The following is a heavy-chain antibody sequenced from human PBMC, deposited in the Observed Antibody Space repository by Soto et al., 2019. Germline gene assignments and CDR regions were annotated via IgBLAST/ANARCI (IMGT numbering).Heavy chain of an antibody. D-gene: IGHD3-9*01. J-gene: IGHJ6*02. CDR1: GFTFSSYA. CDR2: ISGSGGST. Sequence: EVQLLESGGGLVQPGGSLRLSCAASGFTFSSYAMSWVRQAPGKGLEWVSAISGSGGSTYYADSVKGRFTISRDNSKNTLYLQMNSLRAEDTAVYYCAKNVWGITIFGGMDVWCQGTTVTVSS. CDR3: AKNVWGITIFGGMDV. V-gene: IGHV3-23*01.